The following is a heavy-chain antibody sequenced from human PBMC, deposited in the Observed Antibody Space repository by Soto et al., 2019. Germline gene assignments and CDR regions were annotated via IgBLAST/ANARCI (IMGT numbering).Heavy chain of an antibody. Sequence: PSETLSLTCSVSGGSINSYWWSWIRQPAGKGLEWIGRVYSSGTTDYNPSLNSRATMSVETSKNQFSLKLTSVTAADTAVYYCARDIGSYAYAEGYWGQGIQVTVPS. CDR3: ARDIGSYAYAEGY. V-gene: IGHV4-4*07. D-gene: IGHD2-2*01. CDR2: VYSSGTT. J-gene: IGHJ4*02. CDR1: GGSINSYW.